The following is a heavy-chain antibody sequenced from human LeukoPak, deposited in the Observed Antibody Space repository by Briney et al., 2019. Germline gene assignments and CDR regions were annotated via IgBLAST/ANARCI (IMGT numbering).Heavy chain of an antibody. CDR3: AKGITFGGVIAYDAFDI. V-gene: IGHV3-23*01. Sequence: GGSLRLSCVASGFTFSSHAMSWVRQAPGKGLEWVSAISGSGGSTYYADSVKGRFTISRDNSKNTLYLQMNSLRAEDTAVYYCAKGITFGGVIAYDAFDIWGQGTMVTVSS. J-gene: IGHJ3*02. CDR1: GFTFSSHA. D-gene: IGHD3-16*02. CDR2: ISGSGGST.